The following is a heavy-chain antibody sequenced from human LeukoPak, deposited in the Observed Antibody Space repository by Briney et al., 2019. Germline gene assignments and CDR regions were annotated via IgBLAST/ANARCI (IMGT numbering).Heavy chain of an antibody. J-gene: IGHJ3*02. V-gene: IGHV4-39*02. CDR2: IYYSGST. CDR3: AREHYDLRAFDI. Sequence: KPSETLSLTCTVSGGSISSSSYYWGWIRQPPGKGLEWIGSIYYSGSTYYNPSLKSRVTISVDTSKNQFSLQLNSVTPEDTAVYYCAREHYDLRAFDIWGQGTMVTVSS. D-gene: IGHD3-22*01. CDR1: GGSISSSSYY.